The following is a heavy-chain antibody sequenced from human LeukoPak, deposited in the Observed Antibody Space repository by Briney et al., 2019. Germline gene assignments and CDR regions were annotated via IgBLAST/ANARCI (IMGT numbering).Heavy chain of an antibody. CDR3: AKDEATSGGGLAS. V-gene: IGHV3-53*01. J-gene: IGHJ5*01. CDR1: GFTSSGTH. CDR2: MYTGGTT. Sequence: GGSLRLSCAASGFTSSGTHMSWVRQAPGKGLEWVSAMYTGGTTYYADSVTGRFTVSRDTSRNTLFLHMNRLRAEDTAVYYCAKDEATSGGGLASWGQGTLVIVSS. D-gene: IGHD3-16*01.